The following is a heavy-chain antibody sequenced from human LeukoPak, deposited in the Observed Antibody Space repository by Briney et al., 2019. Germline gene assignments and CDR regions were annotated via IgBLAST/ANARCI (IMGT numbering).Heavy chain of an antibody. CDR3: ARDGWMGSSSNTPYFDY. CDR1: GGSFIDYS. D-gene: IGHD6-13*01. Sequence: SETLSLTCSVYGGSFIDYSWSWIRQPPGKGLEWIGEINHSGITNYNPSLESRVTMSVDTSKNQFSLKLSSVTAADTAVYYCARDGWMGSSSNTPYFDYWGQGTLVTVSS. V-gene: IGHV4-34*01. CDR2: INHSGIT. J-gene: IGHJ4*02.